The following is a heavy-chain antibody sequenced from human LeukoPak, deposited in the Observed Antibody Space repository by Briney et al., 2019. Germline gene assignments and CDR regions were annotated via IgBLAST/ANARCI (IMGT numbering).Heavy chain of an antibody. Sequence: TSETLSLTCTVSGGSVSSFYWSWIRQSQGRGLEWIGYIYHSGSTNYNPSLKSGVTMSVDTSKNQFSLKLTSLTAADSALYYCAREVVLHGYMVRGVKSGLDVWGQGTTVTVSS. V-gene: IGHV4-59*02. D-gene: IGHD3-10*01. J-gene: IGHJ6*02. CDR1: GGSVSSFY. CDR2: IYHSGST. CDR3: AREVVLHGYMVRGVKSGLDV.